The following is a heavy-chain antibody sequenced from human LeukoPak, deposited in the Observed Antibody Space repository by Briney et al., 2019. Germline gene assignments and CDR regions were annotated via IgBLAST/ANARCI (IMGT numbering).Heavy chain of an antibody. CDR2: INSDGSST. D-gene: IGHD3-22*01. Sequence: PGGSLRLSCAASGFTFSSYWMHWVRQAPGRGLVWVSGINSDGSSTSYADSVKGRFTISRDSAKNTLYLQMNSLRAEDTAVYYCARGGTNYYDSSGYYYGDYWGQGTLVTVSS. J-gene: IGHJ4*02. V-gene: IGHV3-74*01. CDR1: GFTFSSYW. CDR3: ARGGTNYYDSSGYYYGDY.